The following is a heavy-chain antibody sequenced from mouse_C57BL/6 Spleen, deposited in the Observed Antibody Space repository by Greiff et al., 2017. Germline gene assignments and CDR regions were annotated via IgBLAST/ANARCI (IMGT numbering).Heavy chain of an antibody. Sequence: QVTLKESGPGILQSSQTLSLTCSFSGFSLSTSGMGVSWIRQPSGKGLEWLAHIYWDDDKRYNPSLKSRLTISKDTSRNQVFLKITSVDTADTATYYCARRAADYYGSSDHWYFDVWGTGTTVTVSS. J-gene: IGHJ1*03. D-gene: IGHD1-1*01. V-gene: IGHV8-12*01. CDR3: ARRAADYYGSSDHWYFDV. CDR1: GFSLSTSGMG. CDR2: IYWDDDK.